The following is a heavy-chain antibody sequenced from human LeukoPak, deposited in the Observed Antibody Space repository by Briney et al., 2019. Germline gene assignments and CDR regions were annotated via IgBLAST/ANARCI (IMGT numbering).Heavy chain of an antibody. CDR2: INSDGSST. Sequence: PGGSLRLSCAASGFTFSSYWMHWVRQAPGKGLVWVSRINSDGSSTSYADSVKGRFTISRDNAKNTLYLQMNSLRAEDTAVYYCARDLRIKTIAAAGRANGYYYYYGMDVWCQGTTVTVSS. V-gene: IGHV3-74*01. CDR1: GFTFSSYW. CDR3: ARDLRIKTIAAAGRANGYYYYYGMDV. D-gene: IGHD6-13*01. J-gene: IGHJ6*02.